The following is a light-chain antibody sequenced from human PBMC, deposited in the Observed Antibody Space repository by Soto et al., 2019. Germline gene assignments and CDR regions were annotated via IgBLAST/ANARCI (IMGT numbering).Light chain of an antibody. CDR2: GAS. Sequence: EIVLTQSPGPLSSSPGERATLSCRASQSVSSSYLAWYQQKPGQAPRLLIYGASSMETGIPDRFSGSGSGTDFTLTISSLEPEDFAVYYCQQYYSTRRTFGQGTKVEIK. CDR1: QSVSSSY. CDR3: QQYYSTRRT. V-gene: IGKV3-20*01. J-gene: IGKJ1*01.